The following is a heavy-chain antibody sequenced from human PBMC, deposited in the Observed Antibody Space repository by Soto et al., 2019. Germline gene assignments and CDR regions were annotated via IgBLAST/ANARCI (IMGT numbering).Heavy chain of an antibody. V-gene: IGHV4-4*07. J-gene: IGHJ5*02. CDR3: ASDSTGWLDP. Sequence: PSETLSLTGTVSGGSVSSYYWSWIRQPAGKGLEWIGRCYTSGNTNYNPSLKSRVTMSLDTSKNQFSLKMSSVTAADTAVYFCASDSTGWLDPSGKGTLVTVSS. CDR1: GGSVSSYY. D-gene: IGHD7-27*01. CDR2: CYTSGNT.